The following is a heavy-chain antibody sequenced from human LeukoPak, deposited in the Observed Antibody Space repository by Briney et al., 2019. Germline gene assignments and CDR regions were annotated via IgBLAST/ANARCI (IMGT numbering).Heavy chain of an antibody. CDR3: ARATLGYCSSTSCYNDVYYYYYGMDV. D-gene: IGHD2-2*02. Sequence: SETLSLTCTVSGGSISSYYWSWIRQPPGKGLEWIGYIYYSGSTNYNPSLKSRVTISVDTSKNQFPLKLSSVTAADTAVYYCARATLGYCSSTSCYNDVYYYYYGMDVWGQGTTVTVSS. CDR2: IYYSGST. J-gene: IGHJ6*02. V-gene: IGHV4-59*01. CDR1: GGSISSYY.